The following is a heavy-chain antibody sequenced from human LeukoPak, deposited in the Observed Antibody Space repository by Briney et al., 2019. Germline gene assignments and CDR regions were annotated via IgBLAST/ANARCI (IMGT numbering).Heavy chain of an antibody. CDR2: IRFDGSNK. CDR1: GFTFRSFG. D-gene: IGHD3-10*01. V-gene: IGHV3-30*02. Sequence: GGSLRLSCAASGFTFRSFGMHWVRQAPGKGLEWVAFIRFDGSNKYYTESVEGRFTISRDNSKNTLYLQMNSLRAEDTAVYYCAKSELVRGVGTYNWGQGTLVTVSS. J-gene: IGHJ4*02. CDR3: AKSELVRGVGTYN.